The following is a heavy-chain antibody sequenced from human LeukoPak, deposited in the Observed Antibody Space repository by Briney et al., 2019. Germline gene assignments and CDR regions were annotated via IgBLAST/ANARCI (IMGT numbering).Heavy chain of an antibody. J-gene: IGHJ4*02. D-gene: IGHD3-9*01. CDR2: ISGSGGST. CDR3: ARTYYDILTGYNPYFDY. CDR1: GFTFSSYG. Sequence: GGSLRLPCAASGFTFSSYGMSWVRQAPGKGLEWVSAISGSGGSTYYADSVKGRFTISRDNSKNTLYPQMNSLRAEDTAVYYCARTYYDILTGYNPYFDYWGQGILVTVSS. V-gene: IGHV3-23*01.